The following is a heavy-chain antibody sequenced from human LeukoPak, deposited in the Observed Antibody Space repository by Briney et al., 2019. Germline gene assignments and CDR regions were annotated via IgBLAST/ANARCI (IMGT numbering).Heavy chain of an antibody. D-gene: IGHD6-13*01. CDR3: AKDPSGIAAAHNWFDP. J-gene: IGHJ5*02. V-gene: IGHV3-23*01. CDR1: GFTFSSYA. Sequence: GGSLRLSCAASGFTFSSYAMSWVRQAPGKGLEWVSAISGSGGSTYYADSVKGRFTISRDNSKNTLYLQMNSLRAEDTAVYYCAKDPSGIAAAHNWFDPWGQGTLVTVSS. CDR2: ISGSGGST.